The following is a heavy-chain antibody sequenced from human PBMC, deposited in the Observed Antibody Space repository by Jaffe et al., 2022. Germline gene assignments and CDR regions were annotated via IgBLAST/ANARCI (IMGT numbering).Heavy chain of an antibody. Sequence: QVQLQESGPGLVKPSETLSLTCAVSGYSISSGYYWGWIRQPPGKGLEWIGSIYHSGSTYYNPSLKSRVTISVDTSKNQFSLKLSSVTAADTAVYYCARDPGPIYCSSTSCYGSMKYNWFDPWGQGTLVTVSS. CDR2: IYHSGST. CDR3: ARDPGPIYCSSTSCYGSMKYNWFDP. CDR1: GYSISSGYY. J-gene: IGHJ5*02. D-gene: IGHD2-2*01. V-gene: IGHV4-38-2*02.